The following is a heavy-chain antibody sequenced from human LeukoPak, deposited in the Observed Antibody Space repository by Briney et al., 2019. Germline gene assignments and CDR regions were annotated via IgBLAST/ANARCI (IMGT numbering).Heavy chain of an antibody. CDR2: INHSGST. CDR3: ARYGGNVVVPAVLDY. Sequence: SETLSLTCADYGGSFSGYYWSWIRQPPGKGLEWIGEINHSGSTNYNPSPKSRVTISVDTSKNQFSLKLSSVTAADTAVYYCARYGGNVVVPAVLDYWGQGTLVTVSS. CDR1: GGSFSGYY. J-gene: IGHJ4*02. V-gene: IGHV4-34*01. D-gene: IGHD2-2*01.